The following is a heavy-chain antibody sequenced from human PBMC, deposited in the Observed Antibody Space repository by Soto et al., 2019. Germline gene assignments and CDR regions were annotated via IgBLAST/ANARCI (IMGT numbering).Heavy chain of an antibody. CDR2: ISSSSSTI. J-gene: IGHJ5*02. CDR3: AREYCSSTSCLNWFDP. CDR1: GFTFSSYA. Sequence: GGSLRLSCAASGFTFSSYAMSWVRQAPEKGLEWVSYISSSSSTIYYADSVKGRFTISRDNAKNSLYLQMNSLRAEDTAVYYCAREYCSSTSCLNWFDPWGQGTLVTVPQ. V-gene: IGHV3-48*01. D-gene: IGHD2-2*01.